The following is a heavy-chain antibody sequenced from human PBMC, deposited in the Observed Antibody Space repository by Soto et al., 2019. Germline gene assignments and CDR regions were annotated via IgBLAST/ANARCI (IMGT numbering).Heavy chain of an antibody. V-gene: IGHV3-30-3*01. CDR1: GFTFSSYA. J-gene: IGHJ4*02. Sequence: GGSLRLSCAASGFTFSSYAMHWVRQAPGKGLEWVAVISYDGSNKYYADSVKGRFTISRDNSKNTLYLQMNSLRAEDTAVYYCARGNGGSYYYDSSGYSAIGYWGQGTLVTVSS. CDR2: ISYDGSNK. D-gene: IGHD3-22*01. CDR3: ARGNGGSYYYDSSGYSAIGY.